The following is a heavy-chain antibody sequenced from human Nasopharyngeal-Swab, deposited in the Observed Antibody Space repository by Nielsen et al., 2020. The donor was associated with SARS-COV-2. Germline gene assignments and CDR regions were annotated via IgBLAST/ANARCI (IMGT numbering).Heavy chain of an antibody. Sequence: SETLSLTCTVPGGSISSGSYYWSWIRQPAGKGLEWIGRIYTSGSTNYNPSLKSRVTISVDKSKNQFSLKLSSVTAADTAVYYCATRPDLYYFDYWGQGTLVTVSS. J-gene: IGHJ4*02. D-gene: IGHD6-6*01. V-gene: IGHV4-61*02. CDR2: IYTSGST. CDR1: GGSISSGSYY. CDR3: ATRPDLYYFDY.